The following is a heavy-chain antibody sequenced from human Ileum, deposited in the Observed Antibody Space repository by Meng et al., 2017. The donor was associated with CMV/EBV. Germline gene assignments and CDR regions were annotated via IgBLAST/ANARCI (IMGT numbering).Heavy chain of an antibody. CDR3: ARDRDDNWGNFDS. D-gene: IGHD7-27*01. J-gene: IGHJ4*02. V-gene: IGHV4-39*07. CDR1: GDFRYSTTQD. Sequence: AGDFRYSTTQDWAWIRQPTGKGLEWIGTMYHGGRTYYNPSLMSRVTISVDTYNNQFSLKLRSVTAADTAIYYCARDRDDNWGNFDSWGQGSLVTVSS. CDR2: MYHGGRT.